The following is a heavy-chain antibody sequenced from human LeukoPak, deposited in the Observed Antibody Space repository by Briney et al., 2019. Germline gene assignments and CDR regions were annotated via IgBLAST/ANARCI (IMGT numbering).Heavy chain of an antibody. CDR2: INHSGST. CDR1: GESFSGYY. Sequence: SETLSLTCAVYGESFSGYYWSWIRQPPGKGLEWIGEINHSGSTNYNPSLKSRVTISVDTSKNQFSLKLSSVTAADTAVYYCARAQARDGYYRYWGQGTLVTVSS. J-gene: IGHJ4*02. CDR3: ARAQARDGYYRY. V-gene: IGHV4-34*01. D-gene: IGHD3-3*01.